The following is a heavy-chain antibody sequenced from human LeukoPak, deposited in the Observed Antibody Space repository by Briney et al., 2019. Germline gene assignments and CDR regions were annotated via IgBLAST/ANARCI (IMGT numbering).Heavy chain of an antibody. V-gene: IGHV1-69*13. CDR1: GGTFSSYA. CDR3: ARGERYYYDSSPFDY. CDR2: IIPIFGTA. J-gene: IGHJ4*02. Sequence: SVNVSCTASGGTFSSYAISWVRQAPGQGLEWMGGIIPIFGTANYAQKFQGRVTITADESTSTAYMELSSLRSEDTAVYYCARGERYYYDSSPFDYWGQGTLVTVYS. D-gene: IGHD3-22*01.